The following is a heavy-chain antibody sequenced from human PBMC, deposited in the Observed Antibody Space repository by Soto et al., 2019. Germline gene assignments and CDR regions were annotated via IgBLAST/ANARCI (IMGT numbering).Heavy chain of an antibody. CDR1: GVNFGPFW. V-gene: IGHV3-48*02. J-gene: IGHJ4*02. Sequence: GGSLRLSCAASGVNFGPFWMHWVRQAPGKGLEWISYINSASTTTFHADSVKGRFTVSRDNAKNSLYLQMSSLRHEDTAVYYCARDLSHWGQGTLVTVSS. CDR2: INSASTTT. CDR3: ARDLSH.